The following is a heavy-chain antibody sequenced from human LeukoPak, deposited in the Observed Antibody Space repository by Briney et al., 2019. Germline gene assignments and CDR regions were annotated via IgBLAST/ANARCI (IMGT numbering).Heavy chain of an antibody. Sequence: KSSETLSLTCTVSGGSISSYYWSWIRQPPGKGLEWIGYIYYSGSTNYNPSLKSRVTISVDTSKNQFSLKLSSVTAADTAVYYCARGVREYDFDYWGQGTLVTVSS. V-gene: IGHV4-59*12. CDR3: ARGVREYDFDY. CDR2: IYYSGST. D-gene: IGHD3-10*01. J-gene: IGHJ4*02. CDR1: GGSISSYY.